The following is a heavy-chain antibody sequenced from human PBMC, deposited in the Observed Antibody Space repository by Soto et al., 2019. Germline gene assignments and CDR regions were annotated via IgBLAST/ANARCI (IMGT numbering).Heavy chain of an antibody. D-gene: IGHD1-1*01. J-gene: IGHJ6*02. CDR3: AREGTTVDSYYYYGMDV. CDR2: IYYSGST. CDR1: GGSISSYY. V-gene: IGHV4-59*01. Sequence: QVQLQESGPGLVKPSETLSLTCTVSGGSISSYYWSWIRQPPGKGLEWIGYIYYSGSTNYNPSLKSRATISVDTSKNQCSLKLSSVTAADTAVYYCAREGTTVDSYYYYGMDVWDQGTTVTVSS.